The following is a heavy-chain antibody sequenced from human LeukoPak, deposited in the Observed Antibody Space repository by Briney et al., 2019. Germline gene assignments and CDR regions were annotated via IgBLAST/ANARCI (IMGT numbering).Heavy chain of an antibody. CDR1: EFAFSNYA. D-gene: IGHD4-11*01. CDR2: ISYDGNTI. Sequence: GGSLRLSCAASEFAFSNYALHWVRQAPGKGLQWVAVISYDGNTIHYADSVKGRFIISRDTSKNTLYLQMNSLRAEDTAIYYCARSGGLQKFDYWGQGTLVTVSS. CDR3: ARSGGLQKFDY. J-gene: IGHJ4*02. V-gene: IGHV3-30-3*01.